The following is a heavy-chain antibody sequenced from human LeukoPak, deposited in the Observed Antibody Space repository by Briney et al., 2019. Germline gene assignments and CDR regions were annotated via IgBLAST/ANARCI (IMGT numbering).Heavy chain of an antibody. CDR3: ARGXXXSSGYYYGVD. CDR1: GGSISSYY. D-gene: IGHD3-22*01. Sequence: SETLSLTCTVSGGSISSYYWSWIRQPPGKGLEWIGYIYYSGSTNYNPSLKSRVTISVDTSKNQFSLKLSSVTAADTAVYYCARGXXXSSGYYYGVDWGQGTLV. J-gene: IGHJ4*02. CDR2: IYYSGST. V-gene: IGHV4-59*01.